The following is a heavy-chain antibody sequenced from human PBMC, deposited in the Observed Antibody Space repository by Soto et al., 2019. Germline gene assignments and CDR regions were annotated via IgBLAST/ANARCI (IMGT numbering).Heavy chain of an antibody. J-gene: IGHJ6*02. CDR3: ARLAGSSNYYYYGMDV. CDR1: GYSFTSYW. V-gene: IGHV5-10-1*01. D-gene: IGHD2-2*01. Sequence: PGESLKISCKGSGYSFTSYWISWVRQMPGKGLEWMGRIDPSDSYTNYSPSFQGHVTISADKSISTAYLQWSSLKASDIAMYYCARLAGSSNYYYYGMDVWGQGTTVTVSS. CDR2: IDPSDSYT.